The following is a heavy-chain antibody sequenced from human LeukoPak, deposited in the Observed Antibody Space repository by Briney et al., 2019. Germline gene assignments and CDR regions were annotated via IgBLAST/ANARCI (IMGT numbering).Heavy chain of an antibody. CDR3: AAGSDSSLDY. V-gene: IGHV1-58*02. CDR1: GGTFSSYA. Sequence: GASVKVSCKASGGTFSSYAISWVRQAPGQGLEWIGWIVVGSGNTNYAQKFQERVTITRDMSTSTAYMELSSLRSEDTAVYYCAAGSDSSLDYWGQGTLVTVSS. J-gene: IGHJ4*02. CDR2: IVVGSGNT. D-gene: IGHD6-13*01.